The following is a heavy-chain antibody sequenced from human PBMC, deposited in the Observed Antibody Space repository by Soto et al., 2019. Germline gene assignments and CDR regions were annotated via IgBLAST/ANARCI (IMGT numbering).Heavy chain of an antibody. CDR3: ARSDGRVLLWFGEFDY. D-gene: IGHD3-10*01. V-gene: IGHV3-23*01. CDR1: GFTFSSYA. J-gene: IGHJ4*02. CDR2: ISGSGGST. Sequence: GGSLRLSCAASGFTFSSYAMSWVRQAPGKGLEWVSAISGSGGSTYYADSVKGRFTISRDNSKNTLYLQMNSLRAEDTAVYYCARSDGRVLLWFGEFDYWGQGTLVTVSS.